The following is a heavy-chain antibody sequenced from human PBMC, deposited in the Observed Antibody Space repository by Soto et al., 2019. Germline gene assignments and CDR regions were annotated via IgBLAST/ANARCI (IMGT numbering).Heavy chain of an antibody. CDR1: GYTFISYD. Sequence: QVQLVQSGAEVKKPGASVKVSCKASGYTFISYDINWVRQATGQGLEWMGWMNPNTGDTGYAQKFQVRLTMTRNTSINTANLELSSLRSDDTAVYFCARGDGYIFDYWGQGTLVTVSS. CDR3: ARGDGYIFDY. D-gene: IGHD5-12*01. V-gene: IGHV1-8*01. CDR2: MNPNTGDT. J-gene: IGHJ4*02.